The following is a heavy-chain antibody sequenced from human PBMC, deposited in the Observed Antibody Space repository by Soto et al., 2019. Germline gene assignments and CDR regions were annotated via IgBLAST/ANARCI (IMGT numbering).Heavy chain of an antibody. V-gene: IGHV3-30*18. D-gene: IGHD2-15*01. Sequence: QVHLVESGGGVVQPGRSLRLSCAGSGFTFSNYGMHWVRQAPGKGLAWVAVISYDGSIKYYVDSVKGRFTISRDNSKNTLYLQMNSLRADDTAMYYCAKDLGYCSGRNCSSVHYYYCMYLWGQGTTVTVSS. J-gene: IGHJ6*02. CDR2: ISYDGSIK. CDR3: AKDLGYCSGRNCSSVHYYYCMYL. CDR1: GFTFSNYG.